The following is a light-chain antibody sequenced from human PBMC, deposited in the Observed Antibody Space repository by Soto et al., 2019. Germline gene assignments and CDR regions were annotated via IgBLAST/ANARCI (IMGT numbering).Light chain of an antibody. J-gene: IGKJ1*01. Sequence: DIQMSQSPSFVSVAVGDRVTLTCRASQDIGNLLVWYQQKPGKAPTLLIYTTSKLQRGVPSRFSGSGSGTHFTLTISSLQPEDFATYYCQQASSFPRTFGQGTNVE. CDR3: QQASSFPRT. CDR1: QDIGNL. CDR2: TTS. V-gene: IGKV1-12*01.